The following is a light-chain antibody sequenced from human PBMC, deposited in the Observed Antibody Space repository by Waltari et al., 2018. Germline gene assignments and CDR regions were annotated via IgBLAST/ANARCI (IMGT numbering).Light chain of an antibody. J-gene: IGLJ1*01. CDR1: SRAVGVYNY. Sequence: QSALTQPAYVSWSPGPSITIPCTGTSRAVGVYNYPSWYQHHPGKAPKVVIFDVSYRPSGVSNRFSASKSGNTASLTISGLQAEDEADYYCTSYTSSHGLVFGTGTKVTVL. CDR2: DVS. CDR3: TSYTSSHGLV. V-gene: IGLV2-14*03.